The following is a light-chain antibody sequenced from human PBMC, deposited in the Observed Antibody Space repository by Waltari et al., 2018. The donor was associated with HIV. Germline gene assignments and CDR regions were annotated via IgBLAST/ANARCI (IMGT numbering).Light chain of an antibody. CDR3: QQYYSTLYS. J-gene: IGKJ2*03. V-gene: IGKV4-1*01. CDR2: WAS. Sequence: DIVMTQSPDSLAVSLGERVTINCKSSQSVLYNSNNKNYLAWYQQKPRQPPKLLIYWASTRESGVPDRVSGSGSGTDFTLTISSLQAEDVAVYYCQQYYSTLYSFGQGTKLEIK. CDR1: QSVLYNSNNKNY.